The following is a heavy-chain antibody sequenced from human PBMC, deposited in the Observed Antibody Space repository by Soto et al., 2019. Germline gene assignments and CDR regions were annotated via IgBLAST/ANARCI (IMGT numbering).Heavy chain of an antibody. CDR2: MNPNSGNT. J-gene: IGHJ6*02. D-gene: IGHD5-18*01. CDR1: GYTFTSYD. V-gene: IGHV1-8*01. Sequence: ASVKVSCKASGYTFTSYDINWVRQATGQGLEWMGWMNPNSGNTGYAQKFQGRVTMTRNTSISTAYMVLSSLRSEDTAVYYCARLGSGARLWGYYYYGMDVWGQGTTVTVSS. CDR3: ARLGSGARLWGYYYYGMDV.